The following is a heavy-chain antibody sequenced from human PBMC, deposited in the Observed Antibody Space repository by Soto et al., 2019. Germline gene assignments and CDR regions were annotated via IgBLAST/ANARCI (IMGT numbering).Heavy chain of an antibody. Sequence: QVQLQESGPGLVKPSETLSLNCTVSDGSISPYYWSWIRQPPGKGLEWIGYIYYAGTTTYNPSLKSRVXXXVXXSKNEVSLKLTSVTAADTAVYYCARLGGYYQALDSWGQGTVVTVSS. J-gene: IGHJ4*02. V-gene: IGHV4-59*08. CDR2: IYYAGTT. CDR1: DGSISPYY. D-gene: IGHD3-22*01. CDR3: ARLGGYYQALDS.